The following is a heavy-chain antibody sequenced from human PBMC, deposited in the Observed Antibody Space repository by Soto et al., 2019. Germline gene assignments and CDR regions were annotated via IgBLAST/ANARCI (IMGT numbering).Heavy chain of an antibody. J-gene: IGHJ5*02. CDR2: MNAGNGNT. Sequence: ASVKVSCKASGYTFTSYATHWVRQAPGQSLEWMGWMNAGNGNTKYSQKFQGRVTITRDTSASTAYMELSSLRSEDTAVYYCARDRYSSGWYGGGYWCDPWGQGTLVSVSS. CDR1: GYTFTSYA. D-gene: IGHD6-19*01. CDR3: ARDRYSSGWYGGGYWCDP. V-gene: IGHV1-3*01.